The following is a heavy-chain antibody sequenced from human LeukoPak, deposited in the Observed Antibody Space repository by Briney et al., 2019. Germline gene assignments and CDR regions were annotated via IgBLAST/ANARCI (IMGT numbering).Heavy chain of an antibody. D-gene: IGHD6-19*01. Sequence: SETLSLTCIVSGYSVSSNSYWAWIRQSPGKGLEWIGSIHHGGNTYYNPSLMSRVTMSIDTSMNQCSLTLNSVTAADTAIFYCARWLGNGFDVGGQGTVVTVSS. V-gene: IGHV4-38-2*02. CDR3: ARWLGNGFDV. CDR1: GYSVSSNSY. CDR2: IHHGGNT. J-gene: IGHJ3*01.